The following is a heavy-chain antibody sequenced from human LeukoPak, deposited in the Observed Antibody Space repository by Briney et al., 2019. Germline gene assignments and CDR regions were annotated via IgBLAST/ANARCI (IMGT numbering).Heavy chain of an antibody. Sequence: ETLSLTCAVYGGSFSGYYWSWIRQPPGKGLEWIGEINHSGSTNYNPSLKSRVTISVDTSKNQFSLKLSSVTAADTAVYYCARLTTVRGLDYWGQGTLVTVSS. CDR1: GGSFSGYY. D-gene: IGHD4-11*01. V-gene: IGHV4-34*01. CDR2: INHSGST. J-gene: IGHJ4*02. CDR3: ARLTTVRGLDY.